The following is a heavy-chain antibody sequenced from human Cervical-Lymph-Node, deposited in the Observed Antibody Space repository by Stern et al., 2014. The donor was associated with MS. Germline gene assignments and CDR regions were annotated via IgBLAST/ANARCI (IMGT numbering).Heavy chain of an antibody. CDR2: IYPGDSDI. J-gene: IGHJ4*02. CDR3: ARPVGNGYFDF. CDR1: GYSFTTYW. V-gene: IGHV5-51*03. Sequence: EVQLVQSGAEVKKPGESLKISCKGFGYSFTTYWIGWVRQMPGKGLEGMGIIYPGDSDIKYSPSFRGQVTISVDKSISTAYLQWSSLKASDTAMYYCARPVGNGYFDFWGQGTLVTVSS. D-gene: IGHD2-8*01.